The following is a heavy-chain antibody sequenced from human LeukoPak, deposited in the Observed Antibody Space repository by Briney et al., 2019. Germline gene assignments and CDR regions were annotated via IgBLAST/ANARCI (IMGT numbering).Heavy chain of an antibody. CDR1: GFTFSSYG. V-gene: IGHV3-33*01. J-gene: IGHJ6*03. Sequence: GGSLRLSCAASGFTFSSYGMHWVRQAPGKGLEWVAIIWYYGDKKYYVDSVKGRFTISRDNSKNTLDLQMNSLRVDDTAVYYCARGKGGYYYHMDVWGKGTTVTVSS. CDR2: IWYYGDKK. CDR3: ARGKGGYYYHMDV. D-gene: IGHD3-16*01.